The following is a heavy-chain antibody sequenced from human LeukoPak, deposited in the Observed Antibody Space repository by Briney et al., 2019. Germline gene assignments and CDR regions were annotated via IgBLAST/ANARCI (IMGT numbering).Heavy chain of an antibody. J-gene: IGHJ4*02. V-gene: IGHV3-23*01. CDR1: GFTFSSYA. D-gene: IGHD1-26*01. CDR2: ISGSGGST. CDR3: AKLGGATPYFDY. Sequence: GGSLRLSCAASGFTFSSYAKSWVRQAPGKGLEWVSAISGSGGSTYYADSVKGRFTISRDNSKNTLYLQMNSLRAEDTAVYYCAKLGGATPYFDYWGQGTLVTVSS.